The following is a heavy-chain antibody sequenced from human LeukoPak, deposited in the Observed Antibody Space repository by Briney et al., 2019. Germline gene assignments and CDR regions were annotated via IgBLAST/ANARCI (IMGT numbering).Heavy chain of an antibody. CDR2: ISYDGSKK. CDR3: VRSPTPIAAAVI. J-gene: IGHJ4*02. CDR1: GFTFSSYG. Sequence: QSGGSLRLSCAASGFTFSSYGMHWVRQAPGKGLEWVAVISYDGSKKYYADSVKGRFIISRDNAKNSLYLQMNSLRAEDTAVYYCVRSPTPIAAAVIWGQGTLVTVSS. V-gene: IGHV3-30*03. D-gene: IGHD6-13*01.